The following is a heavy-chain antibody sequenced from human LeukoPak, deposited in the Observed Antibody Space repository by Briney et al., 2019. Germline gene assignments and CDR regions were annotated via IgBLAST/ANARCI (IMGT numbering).Heavy chain of an antibody. CDR1: GFSFSHYA. J-gene: IGHJ4*02. CDR2: LSGGGTGA. D-gene: IGHD2-2*01. Sequence: GGSLRLSCAASGFSFSHYAMSWVRQAPGRGLEWVSSLSGGGTGAVYADSVKGRFTISRDNSKNTLYLQMNSLRAEDTAVYYCAGEVVPAASGSYWGQGTLVTVSS. CDR3: AGEVVPAASGSY. V-gene: IGHV3-23*01.